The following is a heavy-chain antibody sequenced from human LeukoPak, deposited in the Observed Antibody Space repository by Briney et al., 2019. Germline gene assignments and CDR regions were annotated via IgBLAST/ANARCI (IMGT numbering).Heavy chain of an antibody. Sequence: SVKVSCKASGGTFSSYAISWVRQAPGQGLEWMGRIIPILGIANYAQKFQGRVTITADKSTSTAYMELSSLRSEDTAVYYCARARGRSTSSYYYYGMDAWGQGTTVTVSS. CDR2: IIPILGIA. D-gene: IGHD2-2*01. J-gene: IGHJ6*02. CDR1: GGTFSSYA. CDR3: ARARGRSTSSYYYYGMDA. V-gene: IGHV1-69*04.